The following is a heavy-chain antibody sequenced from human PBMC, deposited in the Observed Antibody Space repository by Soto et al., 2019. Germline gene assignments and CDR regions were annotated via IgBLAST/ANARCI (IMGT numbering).Heavy chain of an antibody. D-gene: IGHD3-22*01. V-gene: IGHV1-69*13. CDR3: ARAVAYYYDSSGYGAFDI. CDR2: IITIFGTA. J-gene: IGHJ3*02. Sequence: VTVSCTASGGTFSSYAISWVRQAPGQGLEWMGGIITIFGTANYAQKFQGRVTITADESTSTAYMELSSLRSEDTAVYYCARAVAYYYDSSGYGAFDIWGQGTMVTVSS. CDR1: GGTFSSYA.